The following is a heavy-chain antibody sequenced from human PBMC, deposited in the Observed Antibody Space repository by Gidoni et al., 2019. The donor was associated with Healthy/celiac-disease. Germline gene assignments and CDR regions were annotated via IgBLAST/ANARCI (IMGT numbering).Heavy chain of an antibody. J-gene: IGHJ6*03. D-gene: IGHD3-10*01. CDR3: ARGRGVRGVIYYYMDV. CDR1: GGSFSGYY. Sequence: QVQLQQWGAGLLKPSETLSLTCAVYGGSFSGYYWSWIRQPPGKGLEWIGEINHSGSPNYNPALKSRVTISVDTSKNQFSLKLSSVTAADTAVYYCARGRGVRGVIYYYMDVWGKGTTVTVSS. CDR2: INHSGSP. V-gene: IGHV4-34*01.